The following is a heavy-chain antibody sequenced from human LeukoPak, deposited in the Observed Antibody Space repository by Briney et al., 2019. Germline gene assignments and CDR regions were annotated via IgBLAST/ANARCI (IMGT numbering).Heavy chain of an antibody. V-gene: IGHV1-2*02. J-gene: IGHJ4*02. Sequence: ASVKVSCKASGYTLTGYYMHGVRQAPGQRLERMGWINPNTGDTDYVQNFQGRVTMTRDTSISTAYMELSRLRSDDTAVYYCARAYSSSFHAPLRYWGQGTLVTVSS. CDR1: GYTLTGYY. D-gene: IGHD6-6*01. CDR3: ARAYSSSFHAPLRY. CDR2: INPNTGDT.